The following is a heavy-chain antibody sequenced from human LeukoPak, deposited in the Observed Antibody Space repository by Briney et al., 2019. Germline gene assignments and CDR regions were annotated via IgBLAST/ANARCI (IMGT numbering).Heavy chain of an antibody. V-gene: IGHV3-33*01. J-gene: IGHJ4*02. CDR1: GFIFSNYG. CDR3: ARGHKWASSGILNDY. D-gene: IGHD3-22*01. Sequence: PGGSLRLSCAASGFIFSNYGMHWVRQAPGKGLEWVAVIWYDGSNKYYADSVKGRFTISRDNSNNTLYLQMNSLRAEDTAIYYCARGHKWASSGILNDYWGQGTLVTVSS. CDR2: IWYDGSNK.